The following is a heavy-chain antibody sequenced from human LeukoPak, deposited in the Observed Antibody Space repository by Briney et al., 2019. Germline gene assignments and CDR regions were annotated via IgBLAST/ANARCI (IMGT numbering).Heavy chain of an antibody. CDR1: GFTFSGSA. Sequence: GGSLKLSCAASGFTFSGSAMHWVRRASGKGLEWVGRIRSKANSYATAYAASVTGRFTISRDDSKNTGYLQMNSLKTEDTAVYYCTRHGGFGGSYWDDYWGQGTLVTVSS. CDR2: IRSKANSYAT. J-gene: IGHJ4*02. D-gene: IGHD3-16*01. CDR3: TRHGGFGGSYWDDY. V-gene: IGHV3-73*01.